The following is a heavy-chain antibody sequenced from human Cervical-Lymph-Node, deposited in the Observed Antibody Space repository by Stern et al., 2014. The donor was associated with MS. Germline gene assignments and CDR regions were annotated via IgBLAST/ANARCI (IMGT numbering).Heavy chain of an antibody. D-gene: IGHD3-22*01. CDR2: INPNSGGT. V-gene: IGHV1-2*06. Sequence: VQLVESGAEVKKPGASVKVSCKASGYTFTGYYMYWVRQAPGQGLEWMGRINPNSGGTNYAQKVQGRVTMTRDTSISTAYMELSRLRSDDTAVYYCARDPAYDSSGYYSYFDYWGQGTLVTVSS. J-gene: IGHJ4*02. CDR3: ARDPAYDSSGYYSYFDY. CDR1: GYTFTGYY.